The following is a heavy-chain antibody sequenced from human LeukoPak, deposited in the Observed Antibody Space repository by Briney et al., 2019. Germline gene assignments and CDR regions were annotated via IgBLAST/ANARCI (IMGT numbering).Heavy chain of an antibody. CDR2: IYYRGST. CDR3: ARAGIAAADPLDY. J-gene: IGHJ4*02. Sequence: PSETLSLTCTVSGGSFSSYYWSWIRQPPGRGLEWIGYIYYRGSTDYNPSLQSRVTIAVDTSKNQFSLKLSSVTAADTAVYYCARAGIAAADPLDYWGQGTLVTVSS. CDR1: GGSFSSYY. V-gene: IGHV4-59*12. D-gene: IGHD6-13*01.